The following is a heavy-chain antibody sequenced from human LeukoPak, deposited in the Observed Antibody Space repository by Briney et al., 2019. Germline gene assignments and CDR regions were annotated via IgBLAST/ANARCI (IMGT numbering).Heavy chain of an antibody. J-gene: IGHJ4*02. V-gene: IGHV3-30*02. Sequence: SGGSLRLSCAASGFTFSSYGMHWVRQAPGKGPEWVAFIRHDGSNKYYADSVKGRFTISRDNSKNTLYLQMNSLRAEDTAFYYCAKAELGVDTFFDYWGQGTLVTVSS. CDR3: AKAELGVDTFFDY. D-gene: IGHD3-3*01. CDR1: GFTFSSYG. CDR2: IRHDGSNK.